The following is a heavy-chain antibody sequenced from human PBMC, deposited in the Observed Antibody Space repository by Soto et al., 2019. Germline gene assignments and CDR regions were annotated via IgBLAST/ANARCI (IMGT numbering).Heavy chain of an antibody. V-gene: IGHV4-4*02. D-gene: IGHD1-1*01. CDR1: SGSISSSNW. CDR2: IYHSGST. J-gene: IGHJ4*02. Sequence: SETMSLRCAVSSGSISSSNWWSWVRQPPGKGLEWIGEIYHSGSTNYNPSLKSRVTISVDKSKNQFSLKLSSVTAADTAVYYCARAQNWNDAAIDYWGQGTLVTVSS. CDR3: ARAQNWNDAAIDY.